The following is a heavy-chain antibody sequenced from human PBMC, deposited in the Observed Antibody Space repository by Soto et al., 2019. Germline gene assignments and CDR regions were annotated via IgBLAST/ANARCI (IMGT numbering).Heavy chain of an antibody. CDR3: ARDQGIAVAVFDY. J-gene: IGHJ4*02. Sequence: QVQLQESGPGLVKPSETLSLTCTVSGDSVTSGGYYWSWIRQPPGKGLEWIGYIYDSGFTNYNPSIKSRVTISIDTSKKQISLKLSSVTAADTAVYYCARDQGIAVAVFDYWGQGTLVTVSS. CDR1: GDSVTSGGYY. CDR2: IYDSGFT. D-gene: IGHD6-19*01. V-gene: IGHV4-61*08.